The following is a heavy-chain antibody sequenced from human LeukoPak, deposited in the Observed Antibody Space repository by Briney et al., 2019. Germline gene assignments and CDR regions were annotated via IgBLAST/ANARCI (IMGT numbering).Heavy chain of an antibody. J-gene: IGHJ4*02. CDR3: AKYVFSYGSGSYLAH. V-gene: IGHV3-23*01. CDR1: GFTFSSFG. D-gene: IGHD3-10*01. CDR2: ISSTGGTA. Sequence: PGGSLRLSCAASGFTFSSFGMSWVRQAPGKGLEWVSAISSTGGTAYYADSVKGRFTISRDNSKNTVYLQVNGLRAEDTAVYYCAKYVFSYGSGSYLAHWGQGTLVTVSS.